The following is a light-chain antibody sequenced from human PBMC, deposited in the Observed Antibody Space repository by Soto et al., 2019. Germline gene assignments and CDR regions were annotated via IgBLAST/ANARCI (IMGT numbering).Light chain of an antibody. V-gene: IGLV2-14*01. CDR3: SSYTSSNTVE. CDR2: EVR. Sequence: QSALTQPASVSGSPGQSITISCTGTSSDVGGYNYVSWYQQYPGKAPKLMIYEVRNRPSGVSNRFSGSKSGNTASLTISGLQAEDEADYYCSSYTSSNTVEFGGGTKLTVL. J-gene: IGLJ2*01. CDR1: SSDVGGYNY.